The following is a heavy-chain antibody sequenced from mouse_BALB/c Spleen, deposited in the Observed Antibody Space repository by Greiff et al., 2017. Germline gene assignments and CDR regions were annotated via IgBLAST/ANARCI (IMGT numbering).Heavy chain of an antibody. J-gene: IGHJ4*01. V-gene: IGHV5-17*02. Sequence: EVQGVESGGGLVQPGGSRKLSCAASGFTFSSFGMHWVRQAPEKGLEWVAYISSGSSTIYYADTVKGRFTISRDNPKNTLFLQMTSLRSEDTAMYYCAREVRGRYYAMDYWGQGTSVTVSS. CDR2: ISSGSSTI. CDR3: AREVRGRYYAMDY. D-gene: IGHD2-14*01. CDR1: GFTFSSFG.